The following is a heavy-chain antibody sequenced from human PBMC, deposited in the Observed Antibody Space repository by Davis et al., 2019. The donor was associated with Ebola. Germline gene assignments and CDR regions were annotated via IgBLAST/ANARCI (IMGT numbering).Heavy chain of an antibody. D-gene: IGHD3-3*01. CDR1: GFTFSSYA. V-gene: IGHV3-23*01. CDR3: AKGVVGFLEWLSFDY. J-gene: IGHJ4*02. Sequence: GESLKISCAASGFTFSSYAMSWVRQAPGKGLEWVSAISGSGGSTYYADSVKGRFTISRDNSKNTLYLQMNSLRAEDTAVYYCAKGVVGFLEWLSFDYWGQGTLVTVSS. CDR2: ISGSGGST.